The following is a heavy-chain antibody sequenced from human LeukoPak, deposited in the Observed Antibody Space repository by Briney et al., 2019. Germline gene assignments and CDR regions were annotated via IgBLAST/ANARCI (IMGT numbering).Heavy chain of an antibody. V-gene: IGHV3-73*01. CDR2: MTTKPNNYAT. CDR3: TRFPKVETPMVTFLSSDF. D-gene: IGHD5-18*01. CDR1: GFTLSGSV. J-gene: IGHJ4*02. Sequence: GRSLRLSCAASGFTLSGSVMHWVSQASGKGLEWIGRMTTKPNNYATVYAESVKGRFTISIDDSKNMAYLQMTSLKTEDTAVYYCTRFPKVETPMVTFLSSDFWGQGTLVTVSS.